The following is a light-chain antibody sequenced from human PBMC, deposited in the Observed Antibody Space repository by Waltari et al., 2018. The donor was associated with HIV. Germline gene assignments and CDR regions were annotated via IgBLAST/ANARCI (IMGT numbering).Light chain of an antibody. CDR3: CSYAGSSSYV. Sequence: QSALTQPASVSGSPGQSITISCTGTSSDVGSYNLVSWYQQHPGKAPKLMIYEGSKRPSGVSNRFSGSKSGNTASLTSSGLQAEYEADYYCCSYAGSSSYVFGTGTKVTVL. CDR2: EGS. J-gene: IGLJ1*01. V-gene: IGLV2-23*01. CDR1: SSDVGSYNL.